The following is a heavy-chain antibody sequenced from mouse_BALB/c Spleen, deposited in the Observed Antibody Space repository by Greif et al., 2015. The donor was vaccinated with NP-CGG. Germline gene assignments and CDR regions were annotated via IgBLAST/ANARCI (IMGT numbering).Heavy chain of an antibody. D-gene: IGHD3-3*01. Sequence: QVQLQQSGAELVKPGASVKLSCKASGYTFTSYWMHWVKQRPGQGLEWIGEINPSNGRTNYNEKFKSKATLTVDKSSSTAYMQLSSLTSEDSAVYYCARGGTGYFDVWGAGTTVTVSS. J-gene: IGHJ1*01. V-gene: IGHV1S81*02. CDR3: ARGGTGYFDV. CDR2: INPSNGRT. CDR1: GYTFTSYW.